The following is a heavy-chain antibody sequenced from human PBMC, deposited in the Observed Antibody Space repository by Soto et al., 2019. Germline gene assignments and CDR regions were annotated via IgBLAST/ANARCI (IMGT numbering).Heavy chain of an antibody. CDR2: ISYDGSNK. J-gene: IGHJ4*02. CDR3: AKCGYCSSTSCSGLHIDY. CDR1: GLTFSSYG. Sequence: GGSMELSCAASGLTFSSYGMHWVRKAQGKGLEWVAVISYDGSNKYYADSVKGRFTISRDNSKNTLYLQMNSLRAEDTAVYYCAKCGYCSSTSCSGLHIDYWGQGTLVTVSS. D-gene: IGHD2-2*03. V-gene: IGHV3-30*18.